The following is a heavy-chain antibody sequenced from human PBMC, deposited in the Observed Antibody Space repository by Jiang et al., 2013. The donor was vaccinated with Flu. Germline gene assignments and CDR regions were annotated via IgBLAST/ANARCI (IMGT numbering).Heavy chain of an antibody. CDR2: TA. V-gene: IGHV1-69*01. D-gene: IGHD1-7*01. CDR3: ASPPPSELHQYYYYYMDV. J-gene: IGHJ6*03. Sequence: TANYAQKFQGRVTITADESTSTGYMELSSLRSEDTAVYYCASPPPSELHQYYYYYMDVWGKGTTVTVSS.